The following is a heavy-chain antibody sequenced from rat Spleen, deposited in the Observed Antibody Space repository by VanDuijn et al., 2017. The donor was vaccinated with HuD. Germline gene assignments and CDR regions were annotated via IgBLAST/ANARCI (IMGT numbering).Heavy chain of an antibody. V-gene: IGHV5-25*01. CDR1: GFIFSNYD. J-gene: IGHJ4*01. CDR3: TRVDGYYRTMDA. D-gene: IGHD1-12*03. CDR2: ISYDGGIT. Sequence: EVQLVESGGGLVQPGRSMRLSCAASGFIFSNYDMAWVRQAPKKGLEWVAYISYDGGITYYRDSVKGRFTISRDNAKSTLYLEMDSLRSEDTATYYCTRVDGYYRTMDAWGQGASVTVSS.